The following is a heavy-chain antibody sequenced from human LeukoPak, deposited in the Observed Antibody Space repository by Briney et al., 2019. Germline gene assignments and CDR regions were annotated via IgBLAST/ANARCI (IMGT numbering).Heavy chain of an antibody. CDR2: IYYSGST. Sequence: KASETLSLTCTVSGGSISSSSYYWGWIRQPPGKGLEWIASIYYSGSTYYNPSLKSRVTISVDTSKNQFSLKLSSVTAADTAVYYCARHGNGGSYFYEDAFDIWGQGTMVTVSS. J-gene: IGHJ3*02. CDR3: ARHGNGGSYFYEDAFDI. D-gene: IGHD1-26*01. CDR1: GGSISSSSYY. V-gene: IGHV4-39*01.